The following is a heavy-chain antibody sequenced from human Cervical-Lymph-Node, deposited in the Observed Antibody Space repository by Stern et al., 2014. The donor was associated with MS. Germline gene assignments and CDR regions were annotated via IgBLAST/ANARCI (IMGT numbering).Heavy chain of an antibody. D-gene: IGHD2/OR15-2a*01. Sequence: QDQLVQSGAEVKKPGSSVKVSCKASGGTLKNYGISWVRQAPGQGLEWMGGIIPILGSGDYAQDFQGRVTITADEVTSTVYMDLSSLTSEDTAVYYCARQYRPYFYGFGVWGHGTTVTVSS. V-gene: IGHV1-69*11. CDR3: ARQYRPYFYGFGV. CDR2: IIPILGSG. J-gene: IGHJ6*02. CDR1: GGTLKNYG.